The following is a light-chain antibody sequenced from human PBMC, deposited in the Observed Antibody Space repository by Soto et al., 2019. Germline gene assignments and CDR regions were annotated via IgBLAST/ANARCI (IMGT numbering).Light chain of an antibody. CDR2: GAS. CDR1: QSFNNNY. Sequence: EGVLTQSPGTLSLSPGERATLSCRASQSFNNNYLAWYQQKPGQAPRLLIYGASSRATGIPDRSSGSGAGTDFTLTISRPEPEDFAVYYCHKYGSTSRTFGGGTKVEI. CDR3: HKYGSTSRT. V-gene: IGKV3-20*01. J-gene: IGKJ4*01.